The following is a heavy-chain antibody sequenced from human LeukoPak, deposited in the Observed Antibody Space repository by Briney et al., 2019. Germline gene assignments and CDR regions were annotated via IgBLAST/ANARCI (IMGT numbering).Heavy chain of an antibody. CDR3: AKARLRNDAFDI. CDR1: GFTFSNYD. CDR2: ISSSSSYT. V-gene: IGHV3-11*03. D-gene: IGHD4-17*01. J-gene: IGHJ3*02. Sequence: GGSLRLSCAASGFTFSNYDMNWVRQAPGKGLEWVSYISSSSSYTNYADSVKGRFTISRDNAKNSLYLQMNSLRAEDTAVYYCAKARLRNDAFDIWGQGTRVTVSS.